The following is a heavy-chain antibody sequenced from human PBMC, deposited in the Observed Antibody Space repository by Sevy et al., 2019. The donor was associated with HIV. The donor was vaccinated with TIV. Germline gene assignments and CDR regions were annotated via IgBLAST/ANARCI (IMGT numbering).Heavy chain of an antibody. CDR1: GFTFSNYA. J-gene: IGHJ5*02. V-gene: IGHV3-64D*06. CDR3: VKDRIETILWSKGDWFDP. D-gene: IGHD3-9*01. CDR2: LSSDNAGST. Sequence: PGGSLRLSCSASGFTFSNYAMHWVRQAPGKGLEYVSGLSSDNAGSTYYADSVNGRFTISRDNSKNTLYLQMSSLRTEDTAVYYCVKDRIETILWSKGDWFDPWGQGTLVTVSS.